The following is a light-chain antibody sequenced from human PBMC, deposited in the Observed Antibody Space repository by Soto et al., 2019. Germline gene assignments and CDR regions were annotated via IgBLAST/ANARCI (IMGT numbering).Light chain of an antibody. J-gene: IGLJ3*02. V-gene: IGLV4-60*02. Sequence: QSVLTQSSSASASLGSSVKLICTLSSGHSSYIIAWHQQQPGKAPRYLMKLEGSGSYNKGSGVPDRFSGSSSGADRYLTISHLQFEDEADYYCETWDSNTHTVFGGGTKLTVL. CDR2: LEGSGSY. CDR3: ETWDSNTHTV. CDR1: SGHSSYI.